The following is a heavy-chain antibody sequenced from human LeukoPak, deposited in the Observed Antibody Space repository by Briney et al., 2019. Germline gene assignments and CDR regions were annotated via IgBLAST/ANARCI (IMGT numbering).Heavy chain of an antibody. Sequence: SETLSLTCAVYGVSVSSDNWWTWVRQSPGKGLEWIGETHRSGDTKYNPSLNGRVTISIDNSNNRLSLNLRYVTAADTAVYYCATTGYSSSPISGAPTNWFDPWGQGTLVTVSS. CDR2: THRSGDT. J-gene: IGHJ5*02. V-gene: IGHV4-4*02. CDR3: ATTGYSSSPISGAPTNWFDP. CDR1: GVSVSSDNW. D-gene: IGHD6-13*01.